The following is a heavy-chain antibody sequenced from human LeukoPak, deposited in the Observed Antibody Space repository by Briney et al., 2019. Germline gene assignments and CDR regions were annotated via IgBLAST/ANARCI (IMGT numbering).Heavy chain of an antibody. V-gene: IGHV1-2*02. CDR2: INPNSGGT. D-gene: IGHD3-22*01. CDR3: ARDPYYYDSSGYYPYYFDY. Sequence: PGASVKVSCKASGYTFTGYYMHWVRQAPGQGLEWMGWINPNSGGTNYAQKFQGRVTMTRDTPISTAYMELSRLRSDDTAVYYCARDPYYYDSSGYYPYYFDYWGQGTLVTVSS. CDR1: GYTFTGYY. J-gene: IGHJ4*02.